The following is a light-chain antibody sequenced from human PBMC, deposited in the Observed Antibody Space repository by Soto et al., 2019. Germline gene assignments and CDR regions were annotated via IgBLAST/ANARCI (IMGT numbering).Light chain of an antibody. CDR3: GAWDSSLSAVV. CDR1: NSNIGGNY. CDR2: DNT. Sequence: QSVLTQPPSVSAAPGRKVTISCSGTNSNIGGNYVSWYQHLPGTAPKLLIYDNTKRPSGISDRFSGSKSATSATLGITGLQTGDEADYYCGAWDSSLSAVVFGGGTQLTVL. V-gene: IGLV1-51*01. J-gene: IGLJ2*01.